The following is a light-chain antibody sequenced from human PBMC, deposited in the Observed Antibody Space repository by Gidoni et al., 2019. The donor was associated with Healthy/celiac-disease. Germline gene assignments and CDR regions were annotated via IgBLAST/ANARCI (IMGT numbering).Light chain of an antibody. CDR1: QSISSY. J-gene: IGKJ2*01. CDR3: QQSYSTPQT. V-gene: IGKV1-39*01. CDR2: AAS. Sequence: DIQMTQPPSSLSASVGDRVTITCRASQSISSYLIWYQQKPGKAPKLLIYAASSLQSGVPSRFSGSGSGTDFTLTISSLQPEDFATYYCQQSYSTPQTFGQGTKLEIK.